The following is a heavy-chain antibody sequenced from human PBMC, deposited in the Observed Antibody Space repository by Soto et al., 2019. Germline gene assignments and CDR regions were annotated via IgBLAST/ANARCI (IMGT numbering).Heavy chain of an antibody. CDR3: ARALTSTAGLYFDY. Sequence: SETLSLTCTVSGDSISSYYWSWIRQPAGKGMEWIGRIHTTENTNYNPSLRSRVTMSVDTSNNQFSLKLTSLTAADTAVYYCARALTSTAGLYFDYWGQGTLVTVSS. D-gene: IGHD6-13*01. CDR1: GDSISSYY. CDR2: IHTTENT. J-gene: IGHJ4*02. V-gene: IGHV4-4*07.